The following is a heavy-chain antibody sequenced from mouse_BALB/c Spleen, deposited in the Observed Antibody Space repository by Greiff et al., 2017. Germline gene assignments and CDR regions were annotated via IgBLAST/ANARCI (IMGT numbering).Heavy chain of an antibody. CDR3: ARSGRTVASYYYAMDY. CDR2: ISSGSSTI. CDR1: GFTFSSFG. Sequence: EVKLVESGGGLVQPGGSRKLSCAASGFTFSSFGMHWVRQAPEKGLEWVAYISSGSSTIYYADTVKGRFTISRDNPKNTLFLQMTSLRSEDTAMYYCARSGRTVASYYYAMDYWGQGTSVTVSS. J-gene: IGHJ4*01. D-gene: IGHD1-1*01. V-gene: IGHV5-17*02.